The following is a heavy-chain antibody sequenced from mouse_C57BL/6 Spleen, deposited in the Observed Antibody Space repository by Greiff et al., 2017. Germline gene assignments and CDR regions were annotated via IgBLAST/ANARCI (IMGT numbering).Heavy chain of an antibody. Sequence: QVQLKQSGAELVKPGASVKLSCKASGYTFTSYWMQWVKQRPGQGLEWIGEIDPSDSYTNYNQKFKGKATLTVDTSSSTAYMQLSSLTSEDSAVYYCARRYYYGSSYFYWYFDVWGTGTTVTVSS. CDR2: IDPSDSYT. CDR1: GYTFTSYW. D-gene: IGHD1-1*01. J-gene: IGHJ1*03. CDR3: ARRYYYGSSYFYWYFDV. V-gene: IGHV1-50*01.